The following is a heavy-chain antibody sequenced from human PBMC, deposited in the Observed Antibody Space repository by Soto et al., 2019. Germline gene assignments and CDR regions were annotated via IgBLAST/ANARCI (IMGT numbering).Heavy chain of an antibody. CDR2: IYYSGST. V-gene: IGHV4-39*01. D-gene: IGHD3-16*02. CDR1: GGSISSSSYY. Sequence: PSETLSLTCAVSGGSISSSSYYWGWIRQPPGKGLEWIGSIYYSGSTYYNPSLKSRVTISVDTSKNQFSLKLSSVTAADTAVYYCARHGSVDDYVWGSYRSPLGGMDVWGQGTTVTVSS. CDR3: ARHGSVDDYVWGSYRSPLGGMDV. J-gene: IGHJ6*02.